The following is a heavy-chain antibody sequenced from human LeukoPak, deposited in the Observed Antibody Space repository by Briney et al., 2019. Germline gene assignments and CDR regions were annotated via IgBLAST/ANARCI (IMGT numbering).Heavy chain of an antibody. J-gene: IGHJ3*01. D-gene: IGHD2/OR15-2a*01. CDR2: IYYSGST. V-gene: IGHV4-39*07. Sequence: PSETLSLTCTVSGGSISSSSYYWGWIRQPPGKGLEWIGSIYYSGSTYYNPSLKSRVTISVDTSKNQFSLKLSSVTAADTAVYYCAAGFEVSYEIFNAFALWGQGTLVTVSS. CDR3: AAGFEVSYEIFNAFAL. CDR1: GGSISSSSYY.